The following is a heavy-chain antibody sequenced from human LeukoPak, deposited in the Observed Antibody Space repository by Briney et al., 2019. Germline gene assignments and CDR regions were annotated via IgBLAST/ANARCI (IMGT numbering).Heavy chain of an antibody. J-gene: IGHJ5*02. CDR1: GGSISSYY. D-gene: IGHD4-17*01. V-gene: IGHV4-59*01. CDR2: IYSTGST. Sequence: PSETLSLTCTVSGGSISSYYWSWIRQPPGKGLEWIGYIYSTGSTNYNPSLNSRVTISVDTSRNQFSLKLKSVTAADTAIYYCARLDYADWFDPWGPGTLVTVSS. CDR3: ARLDYADWFDP.